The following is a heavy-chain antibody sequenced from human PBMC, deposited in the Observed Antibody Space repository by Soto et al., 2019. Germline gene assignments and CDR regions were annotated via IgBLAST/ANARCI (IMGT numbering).Heavy chain of an antibody. J-gene: IGHJ6*02. V-gene: IGHV1-69*01. D-gene: IGHD2-2*01. CDR3: ARSQGSSTSLEIYYYYYYGMDV. Sequence: QVQLVQSGAEVKKPGSSVKVSCKASGGTFGSYAISWVRQAPGQGLEWMGGIIPIPGTANYAQKFQGRVTIAADDSTSTAYMELSSLGSEYKAVYYCARSQGSSTSLEIYYYYYYGMDVWGQGTMVTVSS. CDR1: GGTFGSYA. CDR2: IIPIPGTA.